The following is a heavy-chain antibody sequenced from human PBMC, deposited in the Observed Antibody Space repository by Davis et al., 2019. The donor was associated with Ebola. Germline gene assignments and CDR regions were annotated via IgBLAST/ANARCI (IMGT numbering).Heavy chain of an antibody. Sequence: ASVKVSCKASGYTFTTYYMHWVRQAPGQGLEWMGIINPSGGSTSYAQKFQGRVTMTRDTSTSTVYMELSSLRSEDTAVYYCARVHSRYRYDYIWGSDRGGFDYWGQGTLVTVSS. V-gene: IGHV1-46*01. D-gene: IGHD3-16*02. CDR2: INPSGGST. CDR3: ARVHSRYRYDYIWGSDRGGFDY. CDR1: GYTFTTYY. J-gene: IGHJ4*02.